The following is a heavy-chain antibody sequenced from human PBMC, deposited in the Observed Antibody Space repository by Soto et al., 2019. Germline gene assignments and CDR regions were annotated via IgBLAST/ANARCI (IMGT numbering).Heavy chain of an antibody. V-gene: IGHV4-30-2*06. Sequence: LSLTCTVSGGSINSAGHSWGWARQSPGKGLEWIGYSYHSGSSYYNPSLKSRVTISVDTSKNQFSLKLSSVTAADTAVYYCARGNDYGDYVVWFDPWGQGTLVTVSS. D-gene: IGHD4-17*01. CDR2: SYHSGSS. CDR3: ARGNDYGDYVVWFDP. J-gene: IGHJ5*02. CDR1: GGSINSAGHS.